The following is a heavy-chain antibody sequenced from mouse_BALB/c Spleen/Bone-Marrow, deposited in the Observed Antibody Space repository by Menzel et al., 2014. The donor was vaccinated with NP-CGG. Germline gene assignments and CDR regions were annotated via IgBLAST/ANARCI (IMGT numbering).Heavy chain of an antibody. V-gene: IGHV1-80*01. D-gene: IGHD2-1*01. CDR2: IYPGDGDT. Sequence: QVQLQQSGAELVRPGSSVKISCKASGYVFSTYWMNWVKQRPGQGLERTGQIYPGDGDTNYSGKFKDKVILTADKSSSTAYMQLSSLTSEDSAVYFCARSGKGAMDYWGQGTSVTVSS. CDR3: ARSGKGAMDY. CDR1: GYVFSTYW. J-gene: IGHJ4*01.